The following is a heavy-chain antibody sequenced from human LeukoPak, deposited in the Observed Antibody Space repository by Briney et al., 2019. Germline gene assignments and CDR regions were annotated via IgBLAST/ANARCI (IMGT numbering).Heavy chain of an antibody. CDR1: GFTFSSYG. J-gene: IGHJ3*02. Sequence: GGSLRLSCAASGFTFSSYGMHWVRQAPGKGLEWVAVISYDGSNKYYADSVKGRFTISRDNSKNTLYLQMNSLRAEDTAVYYCAREVDGFDIRGQGTMATVSS. V-gene: IGHV3-30*03. CDR2: ISYDGSNK. CDR3: AREVDGFDI.